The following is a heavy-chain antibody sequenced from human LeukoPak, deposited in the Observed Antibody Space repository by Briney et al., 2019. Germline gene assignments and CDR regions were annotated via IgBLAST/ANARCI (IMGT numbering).Heavy chain of an antibody. Sequence: SETLSLTCAVYGGSFSGYHWSWIRQPPGKGLEWIGEINHSGSTNYNPSLKSRVTISVDTSKNQFSLKLSSVTAADTAVYYCARGYLGYYGSGSYYKVTLQRDLDYWGQGTLVTVSS. CDR1: GGSFSGYH. CDR2: INHSGST. J-gene: IGHJ4*02. D-gene: IGHD3-10*01. V-gene: IGHV4-34*01. CDR3: ARGYLGYYGSGSYYKVTLQRDLDY.